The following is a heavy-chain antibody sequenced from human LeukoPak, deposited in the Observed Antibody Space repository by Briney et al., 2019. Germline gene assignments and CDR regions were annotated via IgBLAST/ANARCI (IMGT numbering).Heavy chain of an antibody. J-gene: IGHJ6*03. CDR2: ISAYNGNT. V-gene: IGHV1-18*01. D-gene: IGHD3-22*01. CDR3: ARDYYCDSSGLAATYYYYYYMDV. CDR1: GYTFTSYG. Sequence: ASVKVSCKASGYTFTSYGISWVRQAPGQGLEWMGWISAYNGNTNYAQKLQGRVTMTTDTSTSTAYMELRSLRSDDTAVYYCARDYYCDSSGLAATYYYYYYMDVWGKGTTVTVSS.